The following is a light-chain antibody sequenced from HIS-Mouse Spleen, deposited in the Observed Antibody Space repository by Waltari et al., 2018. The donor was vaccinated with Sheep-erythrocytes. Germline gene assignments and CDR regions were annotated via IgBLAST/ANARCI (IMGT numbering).Light chain of an antibody. CDR1: SSNIGSNY. CDR2: SNN. CDR3: AAWDDSLSGNWV. V-gene: IGLV1-47*01. Sequence: QSVLTQPPSASGTPGQRVTISCSGSSSNIGSNYVYWYQQLPGTAPKRLIYSNNQRPSGLPDRVSGSKSGTSASLAISGLRSEDEADCYCAAWDDSLSGNWVFGGGTKLTVL. J-gene: IGLJ3*02.